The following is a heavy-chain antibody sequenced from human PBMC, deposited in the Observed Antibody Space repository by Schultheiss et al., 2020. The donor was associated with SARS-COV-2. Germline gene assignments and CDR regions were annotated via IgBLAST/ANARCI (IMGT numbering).Heavy chain of an antibody. CDR1: GFSLSTSGMC. Sequence: SGPTLVKPTQTLTLTCTFSGFSLSTSGMCVSWIRQPPGKALEWLALIDWDDDKYYSTSLKTRLTISKDTSKNQVVLTMTNMDPVDTATYYCARIRYSSGWSTRRAYYYYGMDVWGQGTTVTVSS. CDR3: ARIRYSSGWSTRRAYYYYGMDV. CDR2: IDWDDDK. V-gene: IGHV2-70*01. D-gene: IGHD6-19*01. J-gene: IGHJ6*02.